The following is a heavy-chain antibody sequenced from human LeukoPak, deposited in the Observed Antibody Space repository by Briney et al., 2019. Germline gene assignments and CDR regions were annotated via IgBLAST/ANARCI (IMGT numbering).Heavy chain of an antibody. CDR1: GFIFGGYA. J-gene: IGHJ4*02. CDR2: ISYDGGKT. CDR3: ARGFNDFWSGSQLEY. V-gene: IGHV3-30-3*01. D-gene: IGHD3-3*01. Sequence: GGSLRLSCAAPGFIFGGYAMHWVRQAPGKGLQWLAVISYDGGKTYYADSVEGRFTISRDNSKSTVYLEINSLRSEDTAIHYCARGFNDFWSGSQLEYWGQGTLVTVSS.